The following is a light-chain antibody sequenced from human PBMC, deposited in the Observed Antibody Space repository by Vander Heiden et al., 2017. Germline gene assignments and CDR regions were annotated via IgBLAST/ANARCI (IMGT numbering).Light chain of an antibody. V-gene: IGLV1-44*01. J-gene: IGLJ3*02. CDR2: TNN. Sequence: QSILTQPSSTSGTPGQRVTISCSGSSSNIGNDAVHWYQQLPGTAPKVLIYTNNQRPSGVPARFSGSKSGTSASLAISGLQSEDEAHYYCATWDDSLFGWVFGGGTKLTVV. CDR3: ATWDDSLFGWV. CDR1: SSNIGNDA.